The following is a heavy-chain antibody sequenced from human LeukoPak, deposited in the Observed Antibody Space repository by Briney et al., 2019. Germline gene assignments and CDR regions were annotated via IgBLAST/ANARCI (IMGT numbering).Heavy chain of an antibody. D-gene: IGHD3-10*01. CDR1: GGSISSGGYY. V-gene: IGHV4-31*03. J-gene: IGHJ6*02. CDR3: VLITMVRGVKGMDV. CDR2: TSYGGST. Sequence: SETLSLTCTVSGGSISSGGYYWSWIRQHPGKGLEWIGYTSYGGSTYYNPSLKSRITISVNTSKNQFSLKLSSVTAADTAVHYCVLITMVRGVKGMDVWGQGTTVTVSS.